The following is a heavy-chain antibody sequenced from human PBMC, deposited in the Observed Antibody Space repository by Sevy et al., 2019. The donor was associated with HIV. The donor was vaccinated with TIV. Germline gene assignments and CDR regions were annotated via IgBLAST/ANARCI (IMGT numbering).Heavy chain of an antibody. Sequence: GGSLRLSCAASGFTFSSYGMHWVRQAPGKGLEWVAVISYDGSNKYYADSVKGRFTISRDNSKNTLYLQMNSLRAEDTAVYYCAKGGGYSYGYMGGSNDAFDIWGQGTMVTVSS. J-gene: IGHJ3*02. V-gene: IGHV3-30*18. CDR2: ISYDGSNK. CDR1: GFTFSSYG. CDR3: AKGGGYSYGYMGGSNDAFDI. D-gene: IGHD5-18*01.